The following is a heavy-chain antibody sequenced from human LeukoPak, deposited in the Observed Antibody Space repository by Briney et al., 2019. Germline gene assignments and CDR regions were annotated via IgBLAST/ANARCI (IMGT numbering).Heavy chain of an antibody. Sequence: PSETLSLTCTVSGGSISSYYWSWIRQPAGKGLDWIGRIYTSGSTNYNPSLKSRVTMSVDTSQNQFSLKLSSVTAADTAVYYCARDTITMVQGVWAFDIWGQGTMVTVSS. V-gene: IGHV4-4*07. CDR2: IYTSGST. D-gene: IGHD3-10*01. J-gene: IGHJ3*02. CDR3: ARDTITMVQGVWAFDI. CDR1: GGSISSYY.